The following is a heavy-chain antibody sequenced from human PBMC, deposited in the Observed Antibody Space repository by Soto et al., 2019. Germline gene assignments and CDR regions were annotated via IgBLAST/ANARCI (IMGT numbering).Heavy chain of an antibody. CDR2: ISYDGSNS. CDR1: GFTFSSYA. V-gene: IGHV3-30-3*01. J-gene: IGHJ4*02. D-gene: IGHD1-26*01. Sequence: LRLSCAASGFTFSSYAMHWVRQAPGKGLEWVAFISYDGSNSYYGDSVKGRFTISRDNSKYTLYLQMNSLRAEDTALYFCAIGLVMLPRTRRSKPNWGRGTPVTVSS. CDR3: AIGLVMLPRTRRSKPN.